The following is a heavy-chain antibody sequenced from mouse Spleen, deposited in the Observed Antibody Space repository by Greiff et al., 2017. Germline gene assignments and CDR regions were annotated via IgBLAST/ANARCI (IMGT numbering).Heavy chain of an antibody. V-gene: IGHV14-3*02. CDR3: ARYDGYYVLWYFDV. J-gene: IGHJ1*01. CDR2: IDPANGNT. D-gene: IGHD2-3*01. CDR1: GFNIKDTY. Sequence: EVHLVESGAELVKPGASVKLSCTASGFNIKDTYMHWVKQRPEQGLEWIGRIDPANGNTKYDPKFQGKATITADTSSNTAYLQLSSLTSEDTAVYYCARYDGYYVLWYFDVWGAGTTVTVSS.